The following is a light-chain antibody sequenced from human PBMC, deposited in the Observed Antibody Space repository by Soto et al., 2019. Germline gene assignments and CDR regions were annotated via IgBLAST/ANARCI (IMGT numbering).Light chain of an antibody. J-gene: IGKJ1*01. CDR2: RAS. CDR1: QDISTS. Sequence: IQMTQSPSTLSASVGDRVTLTCRASQDISTSLAWYQEKPGRAPNLLIYRASSLQSGVPSRFSGSGSGTEFTLTISSLQPDDFATYYCHHYNDNSPTFGQVTRVEI. CDR3: HHYNDNSPT. V-gene: IGKV1-5*03.